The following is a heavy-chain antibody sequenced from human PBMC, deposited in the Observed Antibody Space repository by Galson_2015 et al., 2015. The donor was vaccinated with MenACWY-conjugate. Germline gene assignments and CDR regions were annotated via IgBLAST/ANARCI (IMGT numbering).Heavy chain of an antibody. V-gene: IGHV4-59*08. CDR1: GCSISRYY. Sequence: SYTLSLTCTVSGCSISRYYLSWIRQPPGERLEWIGSIYYSGTTKYNPSLKSRVTISADTSKTQFSLRSNSVTAADTAVYYCARRHCSSGSCFFDYWGQGSLVTVSS. J-gene: IGHJ4*02. CDR3: ARRHCSSGSCFFDY. D-gene: IGHD2-15*01. CDR2: IYYSGTT.